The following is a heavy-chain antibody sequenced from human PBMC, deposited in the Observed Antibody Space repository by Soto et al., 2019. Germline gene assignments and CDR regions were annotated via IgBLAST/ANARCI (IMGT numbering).Heavy chain of an antibody. D-gene: IGHD6-19*01. V-gene: IGHV4-39*01. Sequence: QLQLQESGPGLVNPSETLSLTCTVSGGSIDSTGYFWGWIRQPPGKGLEWLGSVYYSGSTYFNPSLRSRVTISVDTSKNRSSLRLSSVTAADTAVYYCARHGLASSGWTAAGFDYWGQGTLVTVSS. CDR2: VYYSGST. CDR1: GGSIDSTGYF. CDR3: ARHGLASSGWTAAGFDY. J-gene: IGHJ4*02.